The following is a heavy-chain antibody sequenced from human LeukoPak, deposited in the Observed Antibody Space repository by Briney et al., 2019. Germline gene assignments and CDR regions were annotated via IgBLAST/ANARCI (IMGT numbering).Heavy chain of an antibody. Sequence: TGGSLRLSCAVSGFTFSSYEMNWVRQAPGKGLEWVSYISSSGSTIYYADSVKGRFTISRDNAKNSLYLQMNSLRAEDTAVYYCARGGSTYYYDSSGYIWGQGTLVTVSS. D-gene: IGHD3-22*01. CDR2: ISSSGSTI. CDR3: ARGGSTYYYDSSGYI. V-gene: IGHV3-48*03. CDR1: GFTFSSYE. J-gene: IGHJ4*02.